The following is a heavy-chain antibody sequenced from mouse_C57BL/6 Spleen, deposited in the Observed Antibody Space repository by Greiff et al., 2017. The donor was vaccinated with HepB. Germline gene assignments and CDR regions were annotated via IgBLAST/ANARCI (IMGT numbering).Heavy chain of an antibody. CDR2: IDPETGGT. V-gene: IGHV1-15*01. CDR1: GYTFTDYE. CDR3: TRMVGYYFDY. Sequence: VQLQQSGAELVRPGASVTLSCKASGYTFTDYEMHWVKQTPVHGLEWIGAIDPETGGTAYNQKFKGKAILTADKSSSTAYMELRSLTSEDSAVYYCTRMVGYYFDYWGQGTTLTVSS. D-gene: IGHD1-1*02. J-gene: IGHJ2*01.